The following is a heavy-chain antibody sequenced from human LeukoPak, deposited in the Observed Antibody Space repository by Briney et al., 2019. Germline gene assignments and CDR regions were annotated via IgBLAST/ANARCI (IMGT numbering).Heavy chain of an antibody. CDR3: ARRRDGYNEDFFDY. V-gene: IGHV4-39*01. D-gene: IGHD5-24*01. J-gene: IGHJ4*02. CDR2: IFHSGST. CDR1: GGSISSSSYY. Sequence: SETLSLTCTVSGGSISSSSYYWVWIRQPPGKGLEWIGSIFHSGSTYYNASLKSRVTISVDTSRNQFSLKLSSVTAADTAVYYCARRRDGYNEDFFDYWGQGTLVTVSS.